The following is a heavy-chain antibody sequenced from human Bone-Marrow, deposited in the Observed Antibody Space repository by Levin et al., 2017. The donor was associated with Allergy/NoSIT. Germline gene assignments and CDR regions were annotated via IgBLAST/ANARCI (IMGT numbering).Heavy chain of an antibody. CDR1: GFSFSTYW. CDR2: INMGGTST. J-gene: IGHJ4*02. V-gene: IGHV3-74*01. Sequence: QPGGSLRLSCAASGFSFSTYWMHWVRQVPGKGLVWVSHINMGGTSTTYADSVEGRFTISRDNAKKTLYLQMNSLRAEDTAVYYCARGWYFLDYWGQGTLVTVSS. D-gene: IGHD6-13*01. CDR3: ARGWYFLDY.